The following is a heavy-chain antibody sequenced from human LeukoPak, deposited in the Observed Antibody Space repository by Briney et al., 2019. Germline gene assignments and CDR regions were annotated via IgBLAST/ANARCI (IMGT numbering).Heavy chain of an antibody. Sequence: ASVTVSFKSSGGTFSSYAISWVRQAPGQGLEWMGGIIPIFGTANYAQKFQGRVTITADESTSTAYMELSSLRSEDTAVYYCARKRGVKAFDIWGQGTMVTVSS. CDR1: GGTFSSYA. D-gene: IGHD3-10*01. CDR3: ARKRGVKAFDI. CDR2: IIPIFGTA. J-gene: IGHJ3*02. V-gene: IGHV1-69*13.